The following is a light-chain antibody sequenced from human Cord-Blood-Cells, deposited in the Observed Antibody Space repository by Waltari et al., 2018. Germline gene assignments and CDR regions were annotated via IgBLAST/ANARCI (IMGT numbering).Light chain of an antibody. J-gene: IGLJ3*02. CDR1: SSDVGGYNN. Sequence: SALTQPASVSGSPGQSLTISCTGTSSDVGGYNNVTWYQQHPGKAPKLMIYDVSNRPSGVSNRFSCSKSGNTASLTISGLQAEDEADYYCSSYTSSSTWVFGGGTKLTVL. CDR3: SSYTSSSTWV. CDR2: DVS. V-gene: IGLV2-14*01.